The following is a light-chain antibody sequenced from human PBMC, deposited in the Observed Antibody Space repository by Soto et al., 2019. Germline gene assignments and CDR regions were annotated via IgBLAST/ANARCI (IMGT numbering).Light chain of an antibody. Sequence: DIMMTQSPDSLDVSLGERATITCTPSQSVLYSSNNKNYLAWFQQKSGQPPKLLIYWASTRQSGVPDRFSGSGSATDFTLTINSLQAEDVAVYYCQQYHSDPITFGQGTRLEIK. CDR1: QSVLYSSNNKNY. CDR3: QQYHSDPIT. J-gene: IGKJ5*01. CDR2: WAS. V-gene: IGKV4-1*01.